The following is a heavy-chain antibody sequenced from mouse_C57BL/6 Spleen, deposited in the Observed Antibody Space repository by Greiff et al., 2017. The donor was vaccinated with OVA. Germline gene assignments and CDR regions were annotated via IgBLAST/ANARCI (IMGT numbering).Heavy chain of an antibody. J-gene: IGHJ4*01. CDR1: GYAFSSSW. V-gene: IGHV1-82*01. CDR2: IYPGDGDT. CDR3: AREDDYYGSSYGYYYAMDY. D-gene: IGHD1-1*01. Sequence: VQLQQSGPELVKPGASVKISCKASGYAFSSSWMNWVKQRPGKGLEWVGRIYPGDGDTNYNGKFKGKATLTADKSSSTAYMQLSSLTSEDSAVYFCAREDDYYGSSYGYYYAMDYWGQGTSVTVSS.